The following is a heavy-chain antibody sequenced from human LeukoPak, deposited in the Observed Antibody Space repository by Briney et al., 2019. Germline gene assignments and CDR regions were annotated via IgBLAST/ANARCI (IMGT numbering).Heavy chain of an antibody. D-gene: IGHD5-18*01. Sequence: PGGSLRLSCAASAFTVSGNYMSWVRQAPGKGLEWVSAIYSAGNTYYADSVKGRFTISRDNSKNTVYLQMNSLRAEDTAVYYCAKGGGYSYGYYYWGQGTLVTVS. J-gene: IGHJ4*02. V-gene: IGHV3-66*01. CDR2: IYSAGNT. CDR3: AKGGGYSYGYYY. CDR1: AFTVSGNY.